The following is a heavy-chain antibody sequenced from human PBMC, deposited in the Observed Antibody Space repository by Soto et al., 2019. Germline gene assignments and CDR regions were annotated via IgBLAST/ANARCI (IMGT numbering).Heavy chain of an antibody. CDR2: ISSSSSYI. D-gene: IGHD3-3*01. CDR1: GFTFSSYS. CDR3: ARAERYDLWSGYYTGYYGMDV. Sequence: PGGSLRLSCAASGFTFSSYSMNWVRQAPGKGLEWVSSISSSSSYIYYADSVKGRFTISRDNAKNSLYLQMNSLRAEDTAVYYCARAERYDLWSGYYTGYYGMDVWGQGTTVTVSS. J-gene: IGHJ6*02. V-gene: IGHV3-21*01.